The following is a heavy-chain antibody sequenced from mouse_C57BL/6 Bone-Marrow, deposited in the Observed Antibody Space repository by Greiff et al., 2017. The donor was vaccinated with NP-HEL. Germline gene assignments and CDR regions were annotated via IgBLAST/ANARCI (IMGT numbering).Heavy chain of an antibody. V-gene: IGHV1-26*01. CDR3: ARGANWGYAMDY. CDR1: GYTFTDYY. CDR2: INPNNGGT. J-gene: IGHJ4*01. D-gene: IGHD4-1*01. Sequence: VEPGASVKISCKASGYTFTDYYLNWVKQRHGKSLEWIGDINPNNGGTRYNQKFKGKATLTVDKSSSTAYMELLSLAYEDSEVYYCARGANWGYAMDYWGKGTTVTVSS.